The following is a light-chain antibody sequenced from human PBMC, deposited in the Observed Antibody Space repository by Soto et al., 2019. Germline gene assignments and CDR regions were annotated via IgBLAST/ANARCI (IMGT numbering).Light chain of an antibody. V-gene: IGLV1-44*01. CDR2: SNN. J-gene: IGLJ1*01. Sequence: QSVLTQPPSASGTPGQRVTISCSGSSSNIGSNTVNLYQQLPGTAPKLLIYSNNQRPSGVPDRFSVSKSGTSASLAISGLQYEDEADYYCAAWDDSLNGYVFGTGTKLTVL. CDR3: AAWDDSLNGYV. CDR1: SSNIGSNT.